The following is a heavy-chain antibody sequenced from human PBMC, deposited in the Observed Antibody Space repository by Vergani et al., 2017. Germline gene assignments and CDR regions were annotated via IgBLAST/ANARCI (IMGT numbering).Heavy chain of an antibody. D-gene: IGHD2-2*01. CDR1: GGSFSGYY. Sequence: QVQLQQWGAGLLKPSETLSLTCAVYGGSFSGYYWSWIRQPPGKGLEWIGEINHSGSTNYNPSLKSRVTISVDTSKNQFSLKLSSVTAADTAVYYCASATQKGYCSSNSCPRALYYFDYWGQGTLVTVSS. CDR3: ASATQKGYCSSNSCPRALYYFDY. CDR2: INHSGST. V-gene: IGHV4-34*01. J-gene: IGHJ4*02.